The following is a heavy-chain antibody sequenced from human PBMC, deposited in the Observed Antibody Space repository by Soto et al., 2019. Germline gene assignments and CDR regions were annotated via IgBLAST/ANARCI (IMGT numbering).Heavy chain of an antibody. D-gene: IGHD3-22*01. CDR3: ARVGMNYYDSSGYYYGY. J-gene: IGHJ4*02. CDR1: GGTFSSYT. V-gene: IGHV1-69*02. Sequence: VASVKVSCKASGGTFSSYTISWVRQAPGQGLEWMGRIIPILGIANYAQKLQGRVTITADKSTSTAYMELSSLRSEDTAVYYCARVGMNYYDSSGYYYGYWGQGTLVTVSS. CDR2: IIPILGIA.